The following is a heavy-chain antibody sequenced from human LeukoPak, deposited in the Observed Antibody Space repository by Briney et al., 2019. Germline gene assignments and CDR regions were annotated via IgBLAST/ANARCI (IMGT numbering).Heavy chain of an antibody. CDR3: ARGKYCSGGICFPFFDY. J-gene: IGHJ4*02. Sequence: GGYLRLSCAASGFTFSSYSMNWVRRAPGKGLEWVSSISSSSSYIYYADSVKGRFTISRDNAKNSLYLQMNSLRAEDTAVYYCARGKYCSGGICFPFFDYWGQGTLVTVSS. CDR2: ISSSSSYI. V-gene: IGHV3-21*01. CDR1: GFTFSSYS. D-gene: IGHD2-15*01.